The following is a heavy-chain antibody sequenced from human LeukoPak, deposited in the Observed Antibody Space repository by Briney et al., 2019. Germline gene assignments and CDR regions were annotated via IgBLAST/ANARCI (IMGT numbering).Heavy chain of an antibody. CDR1: GYIFTGYY. J-gene: IGHJ5*02. D-gene: IGHD5-18*01. CDR3: ARGTLTAMITLGGDWFDP. V-gene: IGHV1-2*02. CDR2: INPNSGDT. Sequence: GASVKVSCKASGYIFTGYYIHWVRQAPGQGLEWMGWINPNSGDTNYAQKLQGRVTMTTDTSTSTAYMELRSLRSDDTAVYYCARGTLTAMITLGGDWFDPWGQGTLVTVSS.